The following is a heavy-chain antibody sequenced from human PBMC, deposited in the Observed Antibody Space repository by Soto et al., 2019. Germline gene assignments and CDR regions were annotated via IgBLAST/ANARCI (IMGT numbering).Heavy chain of an antibody. V-gene: IGHV5-51*01. CDR1: GYSFPSQW. J-gene: IGHJ6*02. CDR3: ARISNSTASYYEYYGMDI. CDR2: IYPADSDT. D-gene: IGHD6-13*01. Sequence: GESLKISCKGSGYSFPSQWIGWVRQMPGKGLEWMGNIYPADSDTRYSPSFQGQVTISADKSIRTAYLQWSSLKASDTGIYYCARISNSTASYYEYYGMDIWGQGPTVTVSS.